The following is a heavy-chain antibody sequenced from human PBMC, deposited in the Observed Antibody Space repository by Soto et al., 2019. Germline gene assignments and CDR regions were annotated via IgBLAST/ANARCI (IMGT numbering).Heavy chain of an antibody. D-gene: IGHD6-13*01. CDR2: INAGNGNT. V-gene: IGHV1-3*01. CDR3: ARDVWQQLVPIDY. CDR1: GYTFTSYA. Sequence: ASVKVSCKASGYTFTSYAMHWVRQAPGQRLEWMGWINAGNGNTKYSQKFQGRVTITRDTSASTAYMELSSLRSEDTAVYYCARDVWQQLVPIDYWGQGTLVTVSS. J-gene: IGHJ4*02.